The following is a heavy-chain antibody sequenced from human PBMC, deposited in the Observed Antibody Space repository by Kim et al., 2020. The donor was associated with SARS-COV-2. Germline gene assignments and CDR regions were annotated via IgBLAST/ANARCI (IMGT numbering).Heavy chain of an antibody. D-gene: IGHD3-22*01. V-gene: IGHV1-18*01. J-gene: IGHJ3*02. Sequence: ASVKVSCKASGYTFTSYGISWVRQAPGQGLEWMGWISAYNGNTNYAQKLQGRVTMTTDTSTSTAYMELRSLRSDDTAVYYCARDEGYYDSSGYVRNAFDIWGQGTMVTVSS. CDR3: ARDEGYYDSSGYVRNAFDI. CDR2: ISAYNGNT. CDR1: GYTFTSYG.